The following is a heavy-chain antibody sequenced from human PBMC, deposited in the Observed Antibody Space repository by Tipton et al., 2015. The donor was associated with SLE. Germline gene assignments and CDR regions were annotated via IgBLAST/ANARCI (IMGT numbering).Heavy chain of an antibody. CDR1: GFTFSSYG. Sequence: SLRLSCAASGFTFSSYGIHWVRQAPGKGLEWVAFIRYDGSNKYYADSVKGRFTISRDNSKNTLYLQMNSLRAEDTAVYYCAKDAIASVRPCFFDFWGQGTQVTVSS. D-gene: IGHD6-13*01. V-gene: IGHV3-30*02. J-gene: IGHJ4*02. CDR3: AKDAIASVRPCFFDF. CDR2: IRYDGSNK.